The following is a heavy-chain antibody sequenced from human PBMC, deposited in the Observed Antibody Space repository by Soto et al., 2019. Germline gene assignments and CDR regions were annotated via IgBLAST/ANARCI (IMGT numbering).Heavy chain of an antibody. CDR3: ARGGVY. CDR1: GFTFSSHE. CDR2: VSGSGVTT. J-gene: IGHJ4*02. D-gene: IGHD2-8*01. V-gene: IGHV3-48*03. Sequence: GGSLRLSCAASGFTFSSHEMNWVRQAPGKGLEWISYVSGSGVTTYYADSVRGRFIVSRDNAQESLFLQMNSLRVEDTAIYYCARGGVYWGQGTLVTVSS.